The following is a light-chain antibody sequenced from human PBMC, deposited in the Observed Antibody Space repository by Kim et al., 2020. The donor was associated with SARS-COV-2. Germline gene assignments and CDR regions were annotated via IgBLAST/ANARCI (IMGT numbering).Light chain of an antibody. V-gene: IGKV3-11*01. Sequence: PGERATLPCRASQSVSSYLAWYQQKPGQAPRLLIYDASNRATGIPARFSGSGSGTDFTLTISSLEPEDFAVYYCQQRSNWPPGLTFGGGTKVDIK. J-gene: IGKJ4*01. CDR3: QQRSNWPPGLT. CDR1: QSVSSY. CDR2: DAS.